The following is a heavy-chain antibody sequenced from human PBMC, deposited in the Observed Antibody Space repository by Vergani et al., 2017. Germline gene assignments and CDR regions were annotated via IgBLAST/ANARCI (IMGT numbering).Heavy chain of an antibody. D-gene: IGHD5-12*01. J-gene: IGHJ6*02. Sequence: QVQLQESGPGLVKPSETLSLTCTVSGGSISSYYWRWIRQPPGKGLEWIGYIYYSGSTNYNPSLKSRVTISVDTSKNQFSLKLSSVTAADTAVYYCARDGLADYYYYGMDVWGQGTTVTVSS. V-gene: IGHV4-59*01. CDR3: ARDGLADYYYYGMDV. CDR2: IYYSGST. CDR1: GGSISSYY.